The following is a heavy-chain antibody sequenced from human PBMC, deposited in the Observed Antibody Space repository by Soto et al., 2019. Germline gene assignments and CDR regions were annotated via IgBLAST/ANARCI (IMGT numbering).Heavy chain of an antibody. Sequence: GGSLRLSCAASGFTFSGYWMHWVRQAPGKGLEWVSAISGSGGSTYYADSVKGRFTISRDNSKNTLYLQMSSLRAEDTAVYYCAKDLVPLRYFDWPNWFDPWGQGTLVTVSS. D-gene: IGHD3-9*01. CDR3: AKDLVPLRYFDWPNWFDP. V-gene: IGHV3-23*01. CDR1: GFTFSGYW. J-gene: IGHJ5*02. CDR2: ISGSGGST.